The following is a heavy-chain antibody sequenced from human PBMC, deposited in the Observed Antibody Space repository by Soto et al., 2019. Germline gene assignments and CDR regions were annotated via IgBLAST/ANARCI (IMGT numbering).Heavy chain of an antibody. V-gene: IGHV4-59*08. CDR3: ATRYGSAFDY. J-gene: IGHJ4*02. CDR2: IYYSGST. D-gene: IGHD3-10*01. Sequence: QVQLQESGPGLVKPSETLSLTCTVSGGSISSYYWSWIRQPPGKGLEWIGYIYYSGSTNYNHSLKSRVTISVDTSKNQCSMKRSSVTAGGTAVYYCATRYGSAFDYWGQGTLVSVSS. CDR1: GGSISSYY.